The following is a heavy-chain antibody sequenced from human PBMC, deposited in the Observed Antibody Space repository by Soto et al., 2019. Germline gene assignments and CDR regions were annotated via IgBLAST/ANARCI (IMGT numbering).Heavy chain of an antibody. CDR3: ARGGPIDI. Sequence: SDTLSLTCTFSGFSISSCDYYWSFIRQPPWNCLEWIGYIYHSESSYYNPSLKNRGTISVDTSKNHLSLKLTSVTAADTAVYYRARGGPIDIWGKGNLVNVSS. D-gene: IGHD2-15*01. CDR2: IYHSESS. J-gene: IGHJ4*02. CDR1: GFSISSCDYY. V-gene: IGHV4-30-4*02.